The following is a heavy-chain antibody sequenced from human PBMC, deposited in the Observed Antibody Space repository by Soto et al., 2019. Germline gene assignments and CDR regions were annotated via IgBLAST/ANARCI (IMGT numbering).Heavy chain of an antibody. D-gene: IGHD2-2*01. J-gene: IGHJ6*02. V-gene: IGHV3-11*06. Sequence: GGSLRLSCAASGFTFSDYYMSWIRQAPGKGLEWVSYISSSSSYTNYADSVKGRFTTSRDNAKNSLYLQMNSLRAEDTAVYYCARKQGYCSSTSCGGMDVWGQGTTVTVSS. CDR1: GFTFSDYY. CDR3: ARKQGYCSSTSCGGMDV. CDR2: ISSSSSYT.